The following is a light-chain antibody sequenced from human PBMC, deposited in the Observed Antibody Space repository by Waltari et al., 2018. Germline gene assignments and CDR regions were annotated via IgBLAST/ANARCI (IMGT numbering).Light chain of an antibody. CDR1: TGAVTSGPY. Sequence: QAVVTQEPSLTVSPGGPVTLTCASSTGAVTSGPYPYWFQQRPGQAPRTLIYDTRNKHSWTPARFSGSLLGDKAALTLSGAQPEDEAEYYCLLSYSGGRQVFGGGTKLTVL. CDR3: LLSYSGGRQV. V-gene: IGLV7-46*01. CDR2: DTR. J-gene: IGLJ3*02.